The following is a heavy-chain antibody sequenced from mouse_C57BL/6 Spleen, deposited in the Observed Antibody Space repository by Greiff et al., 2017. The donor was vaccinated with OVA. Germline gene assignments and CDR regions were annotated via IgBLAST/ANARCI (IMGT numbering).Heavy chain of an antibody. Sequence: EVKLMESGGDLVKPGGSLKLSCAASGFTFSSYGMSWVRQTPDKRLEWVATISSGGSYTYYPDSVKGRFTISRDNAKNTLYLQMSSLKSEDTAMYYCARQTTRWYFDVWGTGTTVTVSS. J-gene: IGHJ1*03. D-gene: IGHD1-1*01. CDR1: GFTFSSYG. V-gene: IGHV5-6*01. CDR3: ARQTTRWYFDV. CDR2: ISSGGSYT.